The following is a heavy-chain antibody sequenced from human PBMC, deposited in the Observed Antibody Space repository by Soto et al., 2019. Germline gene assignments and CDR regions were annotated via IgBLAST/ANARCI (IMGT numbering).Heavy chain of an antibody. D-gene: IGHD3-9*01. V-gene: IGHV4-39*01. Sequence: QLQLQESGPGLVKPSETLSLTCSVSVDSINSDNNYWGWTRQPPGKGLEWIGSIYYRGNTYYNPSLQTRVTISLDKSKSQFSLKLNSVTAADSAMYFCARLEGLATISYYFDFWGQGALVTVSS. CDR2: IYYRGNT. J-gene: IGHJ4*02. CDR1: VDSINSDNNY. CDR3: ARLEGLATISYYFDF.